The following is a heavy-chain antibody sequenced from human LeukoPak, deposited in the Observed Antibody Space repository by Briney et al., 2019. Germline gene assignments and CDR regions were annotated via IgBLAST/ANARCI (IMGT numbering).Heavy chain of an antibody. CDR3: ARVVGTPDYYFDY. V-gene: IGHV3-53*01. CDR2: IYSGFGT. Sequence: GGSLRLSCAASGFTVSSNHMSWVRQAPGKGLEWVSVIYSGFGTYYADSVKGRFTISRDNSKNTLYLQMNSLRAEDTAVYYCARVVGTPDYYFDYWGQGTLVTVSS. CDR1: GFTVSSNH. D-gene: IGHD2-21*02. J-gene: IGHJ4*02.